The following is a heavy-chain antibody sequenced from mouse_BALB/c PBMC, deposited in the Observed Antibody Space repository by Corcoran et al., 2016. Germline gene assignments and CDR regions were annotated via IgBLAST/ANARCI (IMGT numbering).Heavy chain of an antibody. V-gene: IGHV14-3*02. CDR3: AREGVSYGNYESWFAY. CDR2: IDPANGNT. D-gene: IGHD2-1*01. Sequence: EVQLQQSGAELVKPGASVKLSCTASGFNIKDTYMHWVKQRPEQGLEWIGRIDPANGNTKYDPKFQGKATITADTSSNTAYLQLSSLTSEDTAVYYCAREGVSYGNYESWFAYWCQGTLVTVSA. CDR1: GFNIKDTY. J-gene: IGHJ3*01.